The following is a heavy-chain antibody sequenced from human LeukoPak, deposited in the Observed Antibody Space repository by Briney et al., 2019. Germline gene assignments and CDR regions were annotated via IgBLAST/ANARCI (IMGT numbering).Heavy chain of an antibody. D-gene: IGHD6-19*01. J-gene: IGHJ4*02. CDR1: GYTFTSYG. CDR3: ARERVKYSSGWYGFDY. CDR2: ISAYNGNT. Sequence: GASVKVSCRASGYTFTSYGISWVRQAPGQGLEWMGWISAYNGNTNYAQKLQGRVTMTTDTSTSTAYMELRSLRSDDTAVYYCARERVKYSSGWYGFDYWGQGTLVTVSS. V-gene: IGHV1-18*01.